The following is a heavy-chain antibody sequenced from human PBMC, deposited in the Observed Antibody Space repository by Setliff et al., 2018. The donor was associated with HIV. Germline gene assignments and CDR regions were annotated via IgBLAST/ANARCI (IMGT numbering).Heavy chain of an antibody. V-gene: IGHV4-34*01. CDR3: ARVGIANIAADWFDP. J-gene: IGHJ5*02. CDR2: INHSGST. CDR1: GGSFSGYY. D-gene: IGHD6-13*01. Sequence: SETLSLTCAVHGGSFSGYYWSWIRQPPGKGLEWIGEINHSGSTNYNPSLKSRVTISVDTSKNQFSLKLSSVTAADTAVYYCARVGIANIAADWFDPWGQGTLVTVSS.